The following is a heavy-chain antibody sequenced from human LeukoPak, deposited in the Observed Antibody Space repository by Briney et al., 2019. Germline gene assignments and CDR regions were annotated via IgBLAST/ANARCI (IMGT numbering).Heavy chain of an antibody. J-gene: IGHJ6*02. CDR1: GFTFSSYA. D-gene: IGHD4-11*01. Sequence: GSLRLSCAASGFTFSSYAITWVRQAPGKGLEWVSYISSSGRTIYYADSVKGRFTVSRDNAKNSLDVQMNSLRAEDTAVYYCARGSRPTTSFQYYYYGMDVWGQGTTVTVSS. V-gene: IGHV3-48*04. CDR3: ARGSRPTTSFQYYYYGMDV. CDR2: ISSSGRTI.